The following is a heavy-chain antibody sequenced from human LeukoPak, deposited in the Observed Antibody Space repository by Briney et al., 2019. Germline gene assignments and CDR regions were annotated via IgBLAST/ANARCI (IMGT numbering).Heavy chain of an antibody. V-gene: IGHV3-48*02. CDR1: GFTFSSYS. D-gene: IGHD2-21*02. CDR2: ISSSNNTI. Sequence: GGSLRLSCAASGFTFSSYSMNWVRQAPGKGLEWVSYISSSNNTIYYADSVKGRFTISRDNAKNSLYLQTNSLRDEDTAVYYCARSTYCGGDCYPALGYWGQGTPVTVSS. J-gene: IGHJ4*02. CDR3: ARSTYCGGDCYPALGY.